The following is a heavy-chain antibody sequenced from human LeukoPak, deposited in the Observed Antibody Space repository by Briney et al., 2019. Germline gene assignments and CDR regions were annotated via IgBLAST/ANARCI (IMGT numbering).Heavy chain of an antibody. Sequence: GALRLSCAASGFTFSSYEMNWVRQAPGKGLEWVSYISSSGSTIYYADSVKGRFTISRDNAKNSLYLQMNSLRAEDTAVYYCAREGGSYSVYYYYYMDVWGKGTTVTVSS. J-gene: IGHJ6*03. CDR2: ISSSGSTI. D-gene: IGHD1-26*01. CDR1: GFTFSSYE. CDR3: AREGGSYSVYYYYYMDV. V-gene: IGHV3-48*03.